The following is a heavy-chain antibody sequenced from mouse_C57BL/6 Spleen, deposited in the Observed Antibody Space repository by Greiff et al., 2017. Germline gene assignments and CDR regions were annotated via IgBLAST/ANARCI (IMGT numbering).Heavy chain of an antibody. J-gene: IGHJ1*03. V-gene: IGHV1-59*01. CDR2: IDPSDSYT. D-gene: IGHD2-1*01. CDR1: GYTFTSYW. Sequence: QVQLQQPGAELVRPGTSVKLSCKASGYTFTSYWMHWVKQRPGQGLEWIGVIDPSDSYTNYNQKLKGKATLTVDTSSSTAYMQLSSLTSEDSAVYYCARGDYGNYWYFDVGGTGTTVTVSS. CDR3: ARGDYGNYWYFDV.